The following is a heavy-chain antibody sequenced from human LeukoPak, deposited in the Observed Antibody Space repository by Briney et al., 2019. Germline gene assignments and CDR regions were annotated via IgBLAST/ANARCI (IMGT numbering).Heavy chain of an antibody. Sequence: PSETLSLTCTVSGGSISSYYWSWIRQPAGKGLEWIGHIYTSGSTNYNPSLKSRVTMSVDTSKNQFSLKLSSVTAADTAVYYCARDPSYYYDSSGYPLGAFDIWGQGTMVTVSS. CDR1: GGSISSYY. CDR2: IYTSGST. J-gene: IGHJ3*02. D-gene: IGHD3-22*01. V-gene: IGHV4-4*07. CDR3: ARDPSYYYDSSGYPLGAFDI.